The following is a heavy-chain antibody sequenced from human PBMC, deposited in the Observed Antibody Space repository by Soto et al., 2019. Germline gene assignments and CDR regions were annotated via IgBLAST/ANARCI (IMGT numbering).Heavy chain of an antibody. V-gene: IGHV3-9*01. D-gene: IGHD1-1*01. J-gene: IGHJ3*02. CDR2: ISWNGGRP. Sequence: GGSLRLSCAASGFTFSSYAMSWVRQAPGKGLEWVSGISWNGGRPGYADSVKGRFTISRDNAKKSLYLQMNSLSTEDTALYQCVKDMAGTTGAFDIWGQGTMVTVSS. CDR1: GFTFSSYA. CDR3: VKDMAGTTGAFDI.